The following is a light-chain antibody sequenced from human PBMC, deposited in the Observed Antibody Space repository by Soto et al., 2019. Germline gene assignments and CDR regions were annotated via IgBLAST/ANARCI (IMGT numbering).Light chain of an antibody. Sequence: QSARTQPSSVSGCPGQSITISCTGSGNDIGAYKYVSWYQQYPGKAPKLIIFEVSNRPSGVSNRFSGSKSGNTASLTIAGLQAEDEADYHCSSYTTGSTLYVFGGGTKVTVL. CDR2: EVS. CDR1: GNDIGAYKY. V-gene: IGLV2-14*01. CDR3: SSYTTGSTLYV. J-gene: IGLJ1*01.